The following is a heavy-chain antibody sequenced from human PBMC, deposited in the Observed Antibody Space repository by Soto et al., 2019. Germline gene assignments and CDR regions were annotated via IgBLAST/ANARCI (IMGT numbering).Heavy chain of an antibody. Sequence: QVQLQESGPGLVKPSETLSLTCSVSGVSTSNHYWTWIRKPPGQGPEWIGCIYYRGTTNYNASFNSRVTISLDTSKNQFSLKLTSVTTAYTAVYYCARGGGSPYHDHEFDYWGQGILVTGSS. CDR1: GVSTSNHY. D-gene: IGHD2-2*01. V-gene: IGHV4-59*11. CDR2: IYYRGTT. CDR3: ARGGGSPYHDHEFDY. J-gene: IGHJ4*02.